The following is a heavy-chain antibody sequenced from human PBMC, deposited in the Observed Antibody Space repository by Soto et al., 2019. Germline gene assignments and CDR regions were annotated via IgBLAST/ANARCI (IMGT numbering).Heavy chain of an antibody. V-gene: IGHV4-34*01. CDR3: ARGLITGSHYSGGWYYFDS. J-gene: IGHJ4*02. CDR2: INHSGSA. D-gene: IGHD6-19*01. CDR1: GESFSGYI. Sequence: QVQLQQSGAGLLKPSETLSLTCAVYGESFSGYIWTWIRQTPGKGLQWIGQINHSGSASYNPSLKGRCTISVHTSNSQFSLELSSVTAADTAVYYCARGLITGSHYSGGWYYFDSWGQGTQVTVSS.